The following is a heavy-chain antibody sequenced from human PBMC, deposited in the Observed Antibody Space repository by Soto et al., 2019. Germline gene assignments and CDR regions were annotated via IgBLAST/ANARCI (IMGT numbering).Heavy chain of an antibody. D-gene: IGHD6-6*01. Sequence: LRLSCAASGFTFSSYAMHWVRQAPGKGLEWVAVISYDGSNKYYADSVKGRFTISRDNSKNTLYLQMNSLRAEDTAVYYCARDVDSRSSDLGDYWRQGTLVTVS. CDR2: ISYDGSNK. V-gene: IGHV3-30-3*01. CDR1: GFTFSSYA. CDR3: ARDVDSRSSDLGDY. J-gene: IGHJ4*02.